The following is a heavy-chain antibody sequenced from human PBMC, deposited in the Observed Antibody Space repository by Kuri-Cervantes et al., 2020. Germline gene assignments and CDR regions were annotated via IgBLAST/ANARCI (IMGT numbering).Heavy chain of an antibody. CDR2: FYHSGNT. J-gene: IGHJ3*02. V-gene: IGHV4-59*01. CDR3: ARSGAVTTRAFDI. D-gene: IGHD4-17*01. CDR1: GGSISSYY. Sequence: GSLRLSCTVSGGSISSYYWSWIRQPPGKGLEWIGYFYHSGNTIYNPSLKSRVTMSVETSTNQFSLKLNSVTAADTAVYYCARSGAVTTRAFDIWGRGTMVTVSS.